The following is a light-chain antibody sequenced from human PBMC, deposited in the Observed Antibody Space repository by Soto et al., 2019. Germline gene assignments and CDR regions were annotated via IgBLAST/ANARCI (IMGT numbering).Light chain of an antibody. J-gene: IGLJ3*02. CDR3: QSYDSSLSGWV. CDR1: SSNTGAGYD. V-gene: IGLV1-40*01. CDR2: GNS. Sequence: QSVLTQPPSVSGAPGQRVTISCTGSSSNTGAGYDVHWYQQLPGTAPKLLIYGNSNRPSGVPDRFSGSKSGTSASLAITGLQAEGEADYYCQSYDSSLSGWVFGGGTKLTVL.